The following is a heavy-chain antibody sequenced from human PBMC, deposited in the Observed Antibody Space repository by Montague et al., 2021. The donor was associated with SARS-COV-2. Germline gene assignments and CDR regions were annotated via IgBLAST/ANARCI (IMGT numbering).Heavy chain of an antibody. J-gene: IGHJ5*01. Sequence: TLSLTCSVFGDSVNNVNYFWSRIRPPAGKGLDWIGRANISGSTDHNLFLKSRVTMLLDKSANELTLQVTSVAAADTAVYYCAGVPGYGSRSSFNWFDSWGQGLVVTVSS. D-gene: IGHD3-10*01. CDR3: AGVPGYGSRSSFNWFDS. CDR1: GDSVNNVNYF. V-gene: IGHV4-61*02. CDR2: ANISGST.